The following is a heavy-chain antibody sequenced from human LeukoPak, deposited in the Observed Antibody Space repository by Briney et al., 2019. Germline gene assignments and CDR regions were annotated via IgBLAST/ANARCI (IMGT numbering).Heavy chain of an antibody. Sequence: GGSLRLSCVGSGFIFSSYDIGWVRQPPGKGLQWVSSISCPGDRTYYDTSVKGRFTISRDNSRNTMYLQLNSVIAEDTAVYYCARGESFAFDVWGQGTMVTVSS. V-gene: IGHV3-23*01. CDR1: GFIFSSYD. CDR2: ISCPGDRT. J-gene: IGHJ3*01. CDR3: ARGESFAFDV.